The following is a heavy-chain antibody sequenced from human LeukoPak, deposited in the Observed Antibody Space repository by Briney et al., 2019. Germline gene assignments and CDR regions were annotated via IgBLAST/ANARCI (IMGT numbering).Heavy chain of an antibody. Sequence: GESLKISCKGSRYNFTTYWIDWVRQMPGKGLEWMGIIYPGDSDTRYSPSFQGQVTIPADKSISTAYLQWSSLKASDTAMYYCARQDDYGDLENYWGQGTLVTVSS. CDR1: RYNFTTYW. D-gene: IGHD4-17*01. CDR2: IYPGDSDT. J-gene: IGHJ4*02. CDR3: ARQDDYGDLENY. V-gene: IGHV5-51*01.